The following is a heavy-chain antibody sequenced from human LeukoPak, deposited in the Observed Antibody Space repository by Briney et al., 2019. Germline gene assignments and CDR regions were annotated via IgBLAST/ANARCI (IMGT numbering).Heavy chain of an antibody. J-gene: IGHJ6*02. CDR2: IYDSGST. V-gene: IGHV4-59*01. CDR1: GGSFSGYY. D-gene: IGHD5-12*01. Sequence: SETLSLTCAVYGGSFSGYYWSWIRQPPGKGLEWIGYIYDSGSTNYNPSLKSRVNISVDTSKNQFSLKLSSVTAADTAVYYCARGGSGYDSFYYYGMDVWGQGTTVTVSS. CDR3: ARGGSGYDSFYYYGMDV.